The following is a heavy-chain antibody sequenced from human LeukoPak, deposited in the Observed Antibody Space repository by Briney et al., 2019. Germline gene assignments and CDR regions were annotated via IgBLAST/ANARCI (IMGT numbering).Heavy chain of an antibody. CDR1: GGSISSYF. Sequence: SETLSLTCTVSGGSISSYFWTWIRQPPGKGLEWIGYIYYSGRTNYNPSLKSRVTMSVDTSKNQFSLKLSSVTAADTAVYYCARQTLWGSYAFDIWGQGTMVTVSS. CDR2: IYYSGRT. V-gene: IGHV4-59*08. CDR3: ARQTLWGSYAFDI. J-gene: IGHJ3*02. D-gene: IGHD3-16*01.